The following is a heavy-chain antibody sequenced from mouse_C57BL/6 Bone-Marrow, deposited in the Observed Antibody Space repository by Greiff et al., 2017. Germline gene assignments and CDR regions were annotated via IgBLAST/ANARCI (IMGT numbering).Heavy chain of an antibody. CDR1: GYTFTSYW. CDR2: IHPNSGST. CDR3: ARRASAVVAPFGY. V-gene: IGHV1-64*01. D-gene: IGHD1-1*01. Sequence: VKLQQPGAELVKPGASVKLSCKASGYTFTSYWMHWVKQRPGQGLEWIGMIHPNSGSTNYNEKFKSKATLTVDKSSSTAYKQLSSLTSEDSAVYYCARRASAVVAPFGYWGRGTTLTVSS. J-gene: IGHJ2*01.